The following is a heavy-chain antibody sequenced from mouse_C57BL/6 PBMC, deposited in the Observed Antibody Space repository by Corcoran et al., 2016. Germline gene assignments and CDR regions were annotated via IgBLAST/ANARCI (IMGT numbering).Heavy chain of an antibody. CDR3: ARSPITTVVAGSFDY. D-gene: IGHD1-1*01. CDR1: GYTFTDYY. Sequence: QVQLKQSGAELVRPGASVKLSCKASGYTFTDYYINWVKQRPGQGLEWIARIYPGSGNTYYNEKFKGKATLTAEKSSSTAYMQLSSLTSEDSAVYFCARSPITTVVAGSFDYWGQGTTLTVSS. CDR2: IYPGSGNT. J-gene: IGHJ2*01. V-gene: IGHV1-76*01.